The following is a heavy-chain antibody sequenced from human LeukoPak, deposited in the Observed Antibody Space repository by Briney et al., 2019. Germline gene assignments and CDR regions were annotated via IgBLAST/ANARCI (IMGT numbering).Heavy chain of an antibody. CDR2: IIPIFGIA. CDR1: GGTFSSYA. D-gene: IGHD3-10*01. V-gene: IGHV1-69*01. J-gene: IGHJ4*02. CDR3: AGSYYYGSGSYYTDY. Sequence: SVKVSCKASGGTFSSYAISWVRQAPGQGLEWMGGIIPIFGIANYAQKFQGRVTITADESTSTAYMELSSLRSEDTAVYYCAGSYYYGSGSYYTDYWGQGTLVTVSS.